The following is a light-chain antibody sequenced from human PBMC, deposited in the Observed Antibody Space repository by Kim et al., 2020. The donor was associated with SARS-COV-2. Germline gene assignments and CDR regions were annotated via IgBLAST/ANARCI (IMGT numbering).Light chain of an antibody. CDR2: QDS. V-gene: IGLV3-1*01. CDR1: KLGDKY. CDR3: QAWDSSTVV. Sequence: GCPGQTASITCSGDKLGDKYACWYQQKPGQSPVLVIYQDSKRPSGIPERFSGSNSGNTATLTISGTQAMDEADDYCQAWDSSTVVFGGGTQLTVL. J-gene: IGLJ2*01.